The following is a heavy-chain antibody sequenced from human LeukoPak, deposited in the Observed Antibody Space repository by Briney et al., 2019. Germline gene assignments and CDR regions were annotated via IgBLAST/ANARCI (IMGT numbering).Heavy chain of an antibody. CDR2: INPSGGST. J-gene: IGHJ4*02. CDR3: ARAYCSSTSCYLGGDFDY. Sequence: ASVKVSCKASGYTFTSYYMHWVRQAPGQGLEWMGLINPSGGSTSYAQKFQGRVTMTRDMSTSTVYMELSGLRSEDTAVYYCARAYCSSTSCYLGGDFDYWGQETLVTVSS. CDR1: GYTFTSYY. V-gene: IGHV1-46*01. D-gene: IGHD2-2*01.